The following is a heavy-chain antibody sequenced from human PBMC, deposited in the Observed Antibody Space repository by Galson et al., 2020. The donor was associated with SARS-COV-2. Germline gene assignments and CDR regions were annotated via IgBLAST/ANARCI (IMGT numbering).Heavy chain of an antibody. Sequence: SETLSLTCTAPGGSIISGAYSWSWIRQPAGKGLEWIGRIYPTTGATNSTPSLKRRATISVDTSKNQFSLRLTSVTAADTAVYYCARESRWDLYFDFWGQGTLVTVSS. CDR1: GGSIISGAYS. CDR3: ARESRWDLYFDF. D-gene: IGHD1-26*01. CDR2: IYPTTGAT. J-gene: IGHJ4*02. V-gene: IGHV4-61*02.